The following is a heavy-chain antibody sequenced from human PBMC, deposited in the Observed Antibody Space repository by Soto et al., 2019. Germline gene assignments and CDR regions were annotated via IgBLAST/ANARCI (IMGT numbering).Heavy chain of an antibody. V-gene: IGHV4-30-2*01. CDR1: GGSISSCGYS. CDR2: IYHSGST. Sequence: PSETLSLTCAVSGGSISSCGYSWSWVRQPPGKGLEWIGDIYHSGSTYYNPSLKSRVTISVDRSKNQFSLKLSSVTAADTAVYYCARVPGPWGQGTLVTVSS. CDR3: ARVPGP. J-gene: IGHJ5*02.